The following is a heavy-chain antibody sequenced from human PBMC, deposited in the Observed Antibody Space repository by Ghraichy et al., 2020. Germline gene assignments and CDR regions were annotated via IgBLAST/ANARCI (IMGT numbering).Heavy chain of an antibody. V-gene: IGHV4-59*01. CDR3: ARLPNDGSSYWNYFDY. J-gene: IGHJ4*02. CDR1: GGYRSYDS. CDR2: IYYNRNT. Sequence: SETLSLTCTVSGGYRSYDSLRWKRQPPGKGLECVAYIYYNRNTNFNPSLQSIVTKSVETSRDQFSLKLTSVTAADTALYYCARLPNDGSSYWNYFDYCCPGPLVTVSS. D-gene: IGHD3-22*01.